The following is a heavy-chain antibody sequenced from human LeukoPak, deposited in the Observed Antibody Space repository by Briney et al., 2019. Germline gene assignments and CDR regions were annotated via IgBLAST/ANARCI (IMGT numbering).Heavy chain of an antibody. J-gene: IGHJ6*03. CDR2: ISAYNGNT. Sequence: ASVKVSCKASGYTFTSYGISWVRQAPGQGLEWMGWISAYNGNTNYAQKLQGRVTMTTDTSTSTAYMELRSLRSDDTAVYYCARLFGELLMGYYYYYMDVWGKGTTVTISS. CDR1: GYTFTSYG. V-gene: IGHV1-18*01. D-gene: IGHD3-10*02. CDR3: ARLFGELLMGYYYYYMDV.